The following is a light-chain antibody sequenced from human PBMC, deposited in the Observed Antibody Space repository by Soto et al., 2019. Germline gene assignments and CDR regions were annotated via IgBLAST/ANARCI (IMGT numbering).Light chain of an antibody. CDR2: EVT. V-gene: IGLV2-14*01. Sequence: QSVLTQPASVSGSPGQSITISCTGTSSDVGGHNYVSWYQQHPGTAPKLMIYEVTNRPSGVSNRFSGSKSGNTASLTISGLQAEDEADYYCSSYTSFSTWVFGGGTKLTVL. CDR3: SSYTSFSTWV. CDR1: SSDVGGHNY. J-gene: IGLJ3*02.